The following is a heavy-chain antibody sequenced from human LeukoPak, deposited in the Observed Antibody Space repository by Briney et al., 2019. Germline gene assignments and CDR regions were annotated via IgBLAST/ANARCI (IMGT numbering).Heavy chain of an antibody. V-gene: IGHV3-23*01. Sequence: GGSLRLSCAASGFTFSSYAMSWVRQAPGKGLEWVSAISGSGGSTYYADFVKGRFTISRDNSKNTLYLQMNSLRAEDTAVYYCARDSLVTTKDYYYYYYMDVWGKGTTVTVSS. J-gene: IGHJ6*03. D-gene: IGHD4-11*01. CDR2: ISGSGGST. CDR3: ARDSLVTTKDYYYYYYMDV. CDR1: GFTFSSYA.